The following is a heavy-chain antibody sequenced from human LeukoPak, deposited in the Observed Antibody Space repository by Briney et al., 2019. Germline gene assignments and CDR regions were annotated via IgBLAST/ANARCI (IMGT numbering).Heavy chain of an antibody. Sequence: AGGSLRLSCVASGFPFSSYWMTWVRQAPGEGLEWVAVIWKDGSKAFYGDAVRGRFTLARDNSKSTVFLEMNSLRAGDTAVYYCGRGNKSFDRWGQGTLVIVS. CDR2: IWKDGSKA. V-gene: IGHV3-33*08. D-gene: IGHD1/OR15-1a*01. CDR1: GFPFSSYW. J-gene: IGHJ1*01. CDR3: GRGNKSFDR.